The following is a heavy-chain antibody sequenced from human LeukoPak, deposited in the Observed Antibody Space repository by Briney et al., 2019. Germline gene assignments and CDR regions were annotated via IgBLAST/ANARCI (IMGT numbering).Heavy chain of an antibody. D-gene: IGHD3-3*01. CDR2: IYYSGST. Sequence: SETLSLTCTVSGGSISSYCWSWIRQPPGKGLEWIGYIYYSGSTNYNPSLNSRVTISVDTSKNQFSLKLSSVTAADTAVYYCARDTRSGYSDYWGQGTLVTVSS. J-gene: IGHJ4*02. V-gene: IGHV4-59*01. CDR1: GGSISSYC. CDR3: ARDTRSGYSDY.